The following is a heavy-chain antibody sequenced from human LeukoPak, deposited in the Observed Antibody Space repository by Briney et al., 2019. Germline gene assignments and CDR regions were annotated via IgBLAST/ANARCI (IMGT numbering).Heavy chain of an antibody. Sequence: PSETLSLTCTVSGGSISSHYWSWIRQPPGKGLEWIGYIYYSGSTNYNPSLKSRVTISVDTSKNQFSLKLSSVTAADTAVYYCARIIAAAVNYYYTDVWGKGTTVTVSS. CDR2: IYYSGST. CDR3: ARIIAAAVNYYYTDV. CDR1: GGSISSHY. V-gene: IGHV4-59*11. J-gene: IGHJ6*03. D-gene: IGHD6-13*01.